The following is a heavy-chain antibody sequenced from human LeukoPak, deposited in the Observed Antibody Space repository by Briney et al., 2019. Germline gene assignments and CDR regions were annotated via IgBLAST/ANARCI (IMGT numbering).Heavy chain of an antibody. Sequence: GGSLRLSCVTSGFIFSSYGIHWVRQAPGKGLEWVAVISYDGSNKYYADSVKGRFTISRDNSKNTLYLQMNSLRAEDTAVYYCARALIEYSSSFGYYYYGMDVWGQGTTVTVSS. CDR3: ARALIEYSSSFGYYYYGMDV. J-gene: IGHJ6*02. CDR1: GFIFSSYG. CDR2: ISYDGSNK. D-gene: IGHD6-6*01. V-gene: IGHV3-30*19.